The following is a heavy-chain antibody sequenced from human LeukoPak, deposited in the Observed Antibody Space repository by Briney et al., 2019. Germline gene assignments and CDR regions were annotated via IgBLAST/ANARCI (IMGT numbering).Heavy chain of an antibody. CDR1: GFTFSSYS. Sequence: PGGSLRLSCAASGFTFSSYSMNWVRQAPEKGLGWDSSISSSSSYIYYADSVKGRFTISRDNAKNSLYLQMNSLRAEDTAVYYCASAFNYYDSSGYYSYYFDYWGQGTLVTVSS. V-gene: IGHV3-21*01. D-gene: IGHD3-22*01. CDR2: ISSSSSYI. J-gene: IGHJ4*02. CDR3: ASAFNYYDSSGYYSYYFDY.